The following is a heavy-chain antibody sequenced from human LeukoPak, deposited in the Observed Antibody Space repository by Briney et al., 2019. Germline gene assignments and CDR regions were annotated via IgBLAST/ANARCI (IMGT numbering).Heavy chain of an antibody. Sequence: SETLSLTCTVSGGSISSSSYYWGWIRQPPGKGLEWIGSIYYSGSTYYNPSLKSRVTISVDTSKNQFSLKLSSVTAADTAVYYCARLNNCSSWYFGEYFQHWGQGTLVTVSS. CDR3: ARLNNCSSWYFGEYFQH. D-gene: IGHD6-13*01. J-gene: IGHJ1*01. V-gene: IGHV4-39*01. CDR2: IYYSGST. CDR1: GGSISSSSYY.